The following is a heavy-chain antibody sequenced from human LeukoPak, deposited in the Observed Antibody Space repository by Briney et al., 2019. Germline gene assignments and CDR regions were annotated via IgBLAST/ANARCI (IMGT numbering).Heavy chain of an antibody. CDR1: GGSISSYY. CDR3: AREIAAEKNWFDP. J-gene: IGHJ5*02. Sequence: SETLSLTCTVSGGSISSYYWSWIRQPAGKGLEWIGRIYTSGSTNYNSSLKSRVTISVDTSKNQFSLKLSSVTAADTAVYYCAREIAAEKNWFDPWGQGTLVTVSS. D-gene: IGHD6-25*01. V-gene: IGHV4-4*07. CDR2: IYTSGST.